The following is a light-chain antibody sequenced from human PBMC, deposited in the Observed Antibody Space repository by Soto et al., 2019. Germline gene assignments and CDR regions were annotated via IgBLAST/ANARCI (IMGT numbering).Light chain of an antibody. CDR1: QVISGL. Sequence: DIQVSLSLSSLSAYIGDRVTISCRASQVISGLLNWFQQKPGKAPRLLIYAASTLQKGVPSRFSGGASGKDFTLTISSLQPEDFGTYYCQQSYSMPLTFGQGTRLEIK. CDR2: AAS. V-gene: IGKV1-39*01. J-gene: IGKJ5*01. CDR3: QQSYSMPLT.